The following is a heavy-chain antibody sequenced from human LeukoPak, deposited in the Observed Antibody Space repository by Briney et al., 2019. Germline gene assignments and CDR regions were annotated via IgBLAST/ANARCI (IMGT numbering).Heavy chain of an antibody. CDR1: GFTFSSYS. D-gene: IGHD6-19*01. Sequence: GGSLRLSCAASGFTFSSYSMNWVRQAPGKGLEWVSSISSSSSYIYYADSVKGRFTISRDNAQNSLYLQMNSLRAEDTAVYYCARGYSSGRSAVDYWGQGTLVTVSS. CDR3: ARGYSSGRSAVDY. CDR2: ISSSSSYI. J-gene: IGHJ4*02. V-gene: IGHV3-21*01.